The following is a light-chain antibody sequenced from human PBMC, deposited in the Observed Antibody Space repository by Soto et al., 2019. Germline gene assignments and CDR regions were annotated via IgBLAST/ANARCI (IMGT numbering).Light chain of an antibody. J-gene: IGLJ1*01. CDR3: CSYTSSSTRV. CDR1: SSNVGNYNF. Sequence: QSVLTQPASVSGSPGQSITISCTGTSSNVGNYNFVSWYQQHPGKVPKLMIHDVSKRPSGISNRFSGSKSGNTASLTISGLQAEDEADYYCCSYTSSSTRVFGTGTKVTVL. CDR2: DVS. V-gene: IGLV2-14*02.